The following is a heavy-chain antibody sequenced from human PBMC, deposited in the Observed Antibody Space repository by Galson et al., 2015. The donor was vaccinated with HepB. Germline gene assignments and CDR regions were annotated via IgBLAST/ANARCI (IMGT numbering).Heavy chain of an antibody. V-gene: IGHV3-23*01. J-gene: IGHJ4*02. CDR3: AKANAGITMIVVVVTTWDY. Sequence: SLRLSCAASGFTFSSYSMNWVRQAPGKGLEWVSYISGSGGSTFYADSVKGRFTISRDNSKNTLYLQMNSLRAEDTAIYYCAKANAGITMIVVVVTTWDYWGQGTLVTVSS. CDR2: ISGSGGST. D-gene: IGHD3-22*01. CDR1: GFTFSSYS.